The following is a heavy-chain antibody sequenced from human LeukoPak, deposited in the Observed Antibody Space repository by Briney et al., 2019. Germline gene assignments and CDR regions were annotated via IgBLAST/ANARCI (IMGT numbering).Heavy chain of an antibody. CDR2: IYYSGST. D-gene: IGHD1-26*01. CDR1: GGSISSSSYY. CDR3: ARQGSGNYLSPVNY. V-gene: IGHV4-39*01. J-gene: IGHJ4*02. Sequence: SETLSLTCTVSGGSISSSSYYWGWIRQPPGKGLVWIGTIYYSGSTYYNPSLKSRVTISVDTSKNQFSLKLSSVTAADTAVYYCARQGSGNYLSPVNYWGQGTLVTVSS.